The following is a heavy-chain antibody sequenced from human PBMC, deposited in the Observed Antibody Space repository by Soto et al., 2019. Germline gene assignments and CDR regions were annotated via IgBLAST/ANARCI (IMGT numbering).Heavy chain of an antibody. D-gene: IGHD6-13*01. J-gene: IGHJ6*02. V-gene: IGHV3-21*01. CDR2: ISSSSSYI. Sequence: GGSLRLSCAASGFTFSSYSMNWVRQAPGKGLEWVSSISSSSSYIYYADSVKGRFTISRDNAKNSLYLQMNSLRAEDTAVYYCARVSIAAGSYYYYGMDVWGQGTTVTVSS. CDR1: GFTFSSYS. CDR3: ARVSIAAGSYYYYGMDV.